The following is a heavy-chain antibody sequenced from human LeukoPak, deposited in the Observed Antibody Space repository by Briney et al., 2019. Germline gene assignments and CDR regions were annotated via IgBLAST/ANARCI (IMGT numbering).Heavy chain of an antibody. Sequence: WASVTVSFTASGASFSIYAISWVRLAPGQGHEWMGRIIPIFGTPNYAQRFQGRVTITADIVSSTAYMEVNNLTSEDTAVYFCAKQGTHRQDYYMDVWGNGTTVTVSS. CDR3: AKQGTHRQDYYMDV. J-gene: IGHJ6*03. CDR1: GASFSIYA. V-gene: IGHV1-69*06. CDR2: IIPIFGTP.